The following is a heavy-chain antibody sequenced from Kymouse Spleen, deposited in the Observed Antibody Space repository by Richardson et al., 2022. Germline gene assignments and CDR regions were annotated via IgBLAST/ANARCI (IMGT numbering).Heavy chain of an antibody. D-gene: IGHD6-6*01. CDR1: GFTFDDYA. CDR3: AKDSSSSYFRPL. V-gene: IGHV3-9*01. Sequence: EVQLVESGGGLVQPGRSLRLSCAASGFTFDDYAMHWVRQAPGKGLEWVSGISWNSGSIGYADSVKGRFTISRDNAKNSLYLQMNSLRAEDTALYYCAKDSSSSYFRPLLGPGNPGHRLL. J-gene: IGHJ4*02. CDR2: ISWNSGSI.